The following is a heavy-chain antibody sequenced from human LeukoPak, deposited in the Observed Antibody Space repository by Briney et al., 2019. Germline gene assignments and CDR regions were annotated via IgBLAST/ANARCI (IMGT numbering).Heavy chain of an antibody. CDR2: ISYDGSNK. Sequence: PGGSLILSCAASGFTFSSYGMHWVRQAPGKGLERVAVISYDGSNKYYADSVKGRFTISRDNSKNTLYLQMNSLRAEDTAVYYCAKDHWFGELLPVYFDYWGQGTLVTVSS. CDR3: AKDHWFGELLPVYFDY. J-gene: IGHJ4*02. V-gene: IGHV3-30*18. D-gene: IGHD3-10*01. CDR1: GFTFSSYG.